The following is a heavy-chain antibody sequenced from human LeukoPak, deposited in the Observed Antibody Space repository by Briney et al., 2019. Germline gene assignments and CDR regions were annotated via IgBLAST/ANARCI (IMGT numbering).Heavy chain of an antibody. V-gene: IGHV3-7*01. Sequence: GGSLRLSCVPSGFTFSSYWMNGVRQAPGKGLEWVAIIKPDGSEKFYADSVRGRFTISRDNAKNSLYLQMNSLRADDTAVYYCARGGSWSSDNWGQGTLVTVSS. CDR1: GFTFSSYW. CDR3: ARGGSWSSDN. J-gene: IGHJ4*02. CDR2: IKPDGSEK. D-gene: IGHD2-8*02.